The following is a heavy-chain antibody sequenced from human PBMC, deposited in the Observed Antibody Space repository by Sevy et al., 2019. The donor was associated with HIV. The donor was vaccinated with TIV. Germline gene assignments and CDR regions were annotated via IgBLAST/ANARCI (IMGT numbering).Heavy chain of an antibody. CDR2: TYYRSKWYI. V-gene: IGHV6-1*01. CDR3: ARGNLEFDY. J-gene: IGHJ4*02. D-gene: IGHD1-1*01. Sequence: SQTLSLTCVISGDSVSSESAAWNWIRQSPSRGLEWLGRTYYRSKWYIEYAVSVKSRLTINPDTSKNQFFLQLNSVTPEDTAMYFCARGNLEFDYWGQGTMVTVSS. CDR1: GDSVSSESAA.